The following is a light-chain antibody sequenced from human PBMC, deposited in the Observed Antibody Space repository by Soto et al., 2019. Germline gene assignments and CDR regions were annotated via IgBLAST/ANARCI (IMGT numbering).Light chain of an antibody. CDR3: QQLNSYPPT. CDR1: QGVTSS. V-gene: IGKV1-9*01. CDR2: AAS. Sequence: DIQLTQSPSFLSPSVGDRVTITCRASQGVTSSLAWYQQKPGKAPKLLIYAASTLQSGVPSRFSGSGSGTEFTLTISSLQPEDFATYYCQQLNSYPPTFGQGTKLEIK. J-gene: IGKJ2*01.